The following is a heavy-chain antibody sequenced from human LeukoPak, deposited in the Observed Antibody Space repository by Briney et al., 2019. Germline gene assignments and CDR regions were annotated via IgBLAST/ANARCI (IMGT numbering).Heavy chain of an antibody. CDR1: GFTFSSYW. D-gene: IGHD3-9*01. CDR2: IKQDGSEK. V-gene: IGHV3-7*01. CDR3: ARGSYYDILTGYSRRITMVRGFWY. Sequence: GGSLRLSCAASGFTFSSYWMSWVRQAPGKGLEWVANIKQDGSEKYYVDSVKGRFTISRDNAKNSLYLQMNSLRAEDTAVYYCARGSYYDILTGYSRRITMVRGFWYWGQGTLVTVSS. J-gene: IGHJ4*02.